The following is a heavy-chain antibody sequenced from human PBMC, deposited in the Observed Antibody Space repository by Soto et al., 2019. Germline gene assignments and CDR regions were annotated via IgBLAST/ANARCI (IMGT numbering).Heavy chain of an antibody. V-gene: IGHV1-46*03. D-gene: IGHD3-16*01. CDR1: GYSFTSQY. CDR2: INPNGGST. CDR3: ARGRWVSRGGGTEPLDI. Sequence: QVQLVQSGAEVEKPGASVKISCKASGYSFTSQYVHWVRQAPGQGLEWMGIINPNGGSTTYAQKFQGRVPMPRDPPPGPVYMEPGALTSGAPAVYSFARGRWVSRGGGTEPLDIWGQGTMVTVAS. J-gene: IGHJ3*02.